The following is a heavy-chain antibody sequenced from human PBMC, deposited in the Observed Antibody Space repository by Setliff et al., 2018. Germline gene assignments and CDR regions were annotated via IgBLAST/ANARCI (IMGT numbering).Heavy chain of an antibody. CDR1: GYSFTTYW. CDR2: IYPGDYDT. V-gene: IGHV5-51*01. CDR3: AKSSGSSSATNLEY. D-gene: IGHD3-10*01. Sequence: GESLKISCKASGYSFTTYWIAWVRQMPGKGLEWMGVIYPGDYDTSYSPSFQGRVTISVDKSSNTAYLQWSSLRVEDTALYYCAKSSGSSSATNLEYLGPGTLVTVSS. J-gene: IGHJ4*02.